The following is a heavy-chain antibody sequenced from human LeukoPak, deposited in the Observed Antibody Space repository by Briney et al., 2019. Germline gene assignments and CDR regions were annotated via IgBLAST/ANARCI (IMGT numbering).Heavy chain of an antibody. J-gene: IGHJ6*03. Sequence: PSETLSLTCIVSGGPISRYYWSWLRQPAGKGLEWIGRIYNTGGTNYNPSLSSRVTMSVDTSRSQFSLSLNSVTAADEAVYYCARDAPPATSRYYYYYLDVWGKGTTVTVSS. CDR1: GGPISRYY. CDR2: IYNTGGT. CDR3: ARDAPPATSRYYYYYLDV. D-gene: IGHD2-2*01. V-gene: IGHV4-4*07.